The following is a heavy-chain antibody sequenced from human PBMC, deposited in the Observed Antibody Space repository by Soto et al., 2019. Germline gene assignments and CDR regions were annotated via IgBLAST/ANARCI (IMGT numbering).Heavy chain of an antibody. CDR3: ARDVASYYYDSSGYSRYNWFDP. CDR2: IYYSGST. V-gene: IGHV4-31*03. D-gene: IGHD3-22*01. CDR1: GGPISSGGYY. J-gene: IGHJ5*02. Sequence: ASETLSLTCTVSGGPISSGGYYWSWIRQHPGKGLEWIGYIYYSGSTYYNPSLKSRVTISVDTSKNQFSLKLSSVTAADTAVYYCARDVASYYYDSSGYSRYNWFDPWGQGTLVTVSS.